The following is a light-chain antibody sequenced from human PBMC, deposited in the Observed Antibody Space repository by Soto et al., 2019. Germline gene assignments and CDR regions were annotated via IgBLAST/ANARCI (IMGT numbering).Light chain of an antibody. Sequence: IQMTQSPSSVSASVGDRVTIACRAGQSVRSYLNWYQQKPGKAPNLLIYASSTLQSGVPSRFSGGGSGTDFTLTISSLQPEDFATYYCQQSYTSPLTFGGGTKVEI. CDR2: ASS. CDR3: QQSYTSPLT. J-gene: IGKJ4*01. CDR1: QSVRSY. V-gene: IGKV1-39*01.